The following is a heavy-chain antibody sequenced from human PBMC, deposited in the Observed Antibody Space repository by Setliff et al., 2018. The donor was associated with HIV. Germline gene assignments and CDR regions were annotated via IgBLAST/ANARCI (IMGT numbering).Heavy chain of an antibody. V-gene: IGHV1-2*02. CDR2: INPNSGGT. CDR1: GYTFTGYY. CDR3: ARDFLNYDFYRAFDS. D-gene: IGHD3-3*01. Sequence: ASVKVSCKASGYTFTGYYMHWVRQAPGQGLEWMGWINPNSGGTNYAQKFQGRVTMTRDTSINTAYMELNRLRSDDTAVYYCARDFLNYDFYRAFDSWGQGTLVTVSS. J-gene: IGHJ4*02.